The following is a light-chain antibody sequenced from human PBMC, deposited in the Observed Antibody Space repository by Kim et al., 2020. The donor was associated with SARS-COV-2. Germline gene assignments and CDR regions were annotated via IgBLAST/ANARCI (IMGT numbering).Light chain of an antibody. Sequence: PGGTVTLTCGSSTGAVTRGHWPYWIQQKPGQAPRTLIYNTGKKHSWTPARFSGSLLGGKAALTLSGAQPEDEAEYFCLITFSGTRLFGGGTQLTVL. CDR1: TGAVTRGHW. V-gene: IGLV7-46*01. CDR3: LITFSGTRL. J-gene: IGLJ2*01. CDR2: NTG.